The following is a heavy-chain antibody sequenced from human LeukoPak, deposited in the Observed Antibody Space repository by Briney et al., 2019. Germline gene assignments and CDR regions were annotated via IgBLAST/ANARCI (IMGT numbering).Heavy chain of an antibody. CDR3: ASGSGYAVLII. Sequence: GGSLRLSCAASGFIFSSYGMHWVRQAPGKGLVWVSRINSDGSSTSYADSVKGRFTISRDNAKNTLYLQMNSLRAEDTAVYYCASGSGYAVLIIWGQGTMVTVSS. V-gene: IGHV3-74*01. CDR2: INSDGSST. CDR1: GFIFSSYG. J-gene: IGHJ3*02. D-gene: IGHD5-12*01.